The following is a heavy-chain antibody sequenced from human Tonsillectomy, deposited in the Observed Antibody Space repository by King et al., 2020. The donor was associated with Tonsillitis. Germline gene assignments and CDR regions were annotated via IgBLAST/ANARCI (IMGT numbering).Heavy chain of an antibody. V-gene: IGHV1-2*02. J-gene: IGHJ4*02. Sequence: RLVQSGAEVKKPGASVKVSCKASGYTFTGYYMYWVRQAPGQGLEWMGWLNPNSGGTNYAQKFQGRVTMTRDTSISTVYMELGRLRSDDTAVYYCARDSDNFWSGSRTAPDYWGQGTLVTVSS. D-gene: IGHD3-3*01. CDR3: ARDSDNFWSGSRTAPDY. CDR2: LNPNSGGT. CDR1: GYTFTGYY.